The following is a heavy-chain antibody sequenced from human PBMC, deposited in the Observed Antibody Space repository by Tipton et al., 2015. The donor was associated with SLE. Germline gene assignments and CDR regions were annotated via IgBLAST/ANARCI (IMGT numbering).Heavy chain of an antibody. Sequence: TLSLTCTVSGDSLRGSTFFWGWIRQSPGKGLEWIATLYYSGSTYSNPSLRSRVTISADASKNQFFLKMSSVTALDTAVYYCGRHYADDVDRSGLFHHWGPGTLVSVSS. D-gene: IGHD6-25*01. V-gene: IGHV4-39*01. CDR3: GRHYADDVDRSGLFHH. CDR2: LYYSGST. J-gene: IGHJ1*01. CDR1: GDSLRGSTFF.